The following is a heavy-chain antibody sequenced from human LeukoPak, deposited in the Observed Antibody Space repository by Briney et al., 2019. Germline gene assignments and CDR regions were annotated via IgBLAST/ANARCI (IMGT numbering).Heavy chain of an antibody. CDR1: GGSISSGSYY. D-gene: IGHD3-9*01. Sequence: PSQTLSLTRTVSGGSISSGSYYWSWIRQPAGKGLEWIGRIYTSGSTNYNPSLKSRVTISVDTSKNQFSLKLSSVTAADTAVYYCASSYDTTPPVMDVWGKGTTVTVSS. CDR3: ASSYDTTPPVMDV. CDR2: IYTSGST. V-gene: IGHV4-61*02. J-gene: IGHJ6*03.